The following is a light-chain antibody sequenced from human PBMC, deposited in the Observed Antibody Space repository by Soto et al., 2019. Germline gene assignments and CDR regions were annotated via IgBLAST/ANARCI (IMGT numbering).Light chain of an antibody. Sequence: EIVLTQSLGTLSLSPGERATLSCRASQSVSSSYLAWYQQKPGQAPRLLIYGASARATAIPDRFSGSGSGTEFTLTINSLQSEDFAVYFCQQYNNWPTFGQGTKVDIK. CDR1: QSVSSSY. J-gene: IGKJ1*01. CDR2: GAS. CDR3: QQYNNWPT. V-gene: IGKV3D-15*01.